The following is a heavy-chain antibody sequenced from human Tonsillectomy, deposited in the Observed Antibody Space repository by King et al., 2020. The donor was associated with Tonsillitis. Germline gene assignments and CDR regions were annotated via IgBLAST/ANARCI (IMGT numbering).Heavy chain of an antibody. CDR1: GFTFTGYY. J-gene: IGHJ5*01. Sequence: QLVQSGAEVKKPGASVKVSCKASGFTFTGYYMYWVRQAPGQGLEWMGCINPNSGGTNYAQQFQGRVTMTRDTSISTAYMELSRLRSDDTAVYYCARGDNSGWYDSWGQGTLVTVSS. CDR3: ARGDNSGWYDS. D-gene: IGHD6-19*01. CDR2: INPNSGGT. V-gene: IGHV1-2*02.